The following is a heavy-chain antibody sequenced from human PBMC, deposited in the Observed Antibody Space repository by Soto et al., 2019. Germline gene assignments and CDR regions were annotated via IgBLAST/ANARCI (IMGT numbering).Heavy chain of an antibody. CDR3: ARLGQPGKRIAFDI. J-gene: IGHJ3*02. Sequence: ASVKVSCKASGGTFSSYAISWVGQAPGQGLEWMGGIIPIFGTANYAQKFQGRVTITADESTSTAYMELSSLRSEDTAVYYCARLGQPGKRIAFDIWGQGTMVTVSS. V-gene: IGHV1-69*13. D-gene: IGHD1-1*01. CDR1: GGTFSSYA. CDR2: IIPIFGTA.